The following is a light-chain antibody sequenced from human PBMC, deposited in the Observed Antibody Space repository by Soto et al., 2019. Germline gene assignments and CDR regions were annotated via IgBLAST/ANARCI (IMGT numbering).Light chain of an antibody. CDR1: SSDVGGYNY. V-gene: IGLV2-14*01. Sequence: QSALTQPASVSGSPGQSITISCTGTSSDVGGYNYVSWYQQHPGKAPKLMISDVSNRPSGVSNRFSGSKSGNTASLTISGLQAEDEADYYCSSYTSSSTYVVFGRGTKLTVL. CDR2: DVS. J-gene: IGLJ2*01. CDR3: SSYTSSSTYVV.